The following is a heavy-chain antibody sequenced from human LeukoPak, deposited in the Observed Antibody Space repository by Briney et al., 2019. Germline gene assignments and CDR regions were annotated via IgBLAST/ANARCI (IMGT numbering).Heavy chain of an antibody. V-gene: IGHV4-59*01. CDR2: ICYSGST. Sequence: SETLSLTCTVSGGSISSYYWSWIRQPPGKGLEWIGYICYSGSTNYNPSLKSRVTISVDTSKNQFSLKLSSVTAADTAVYYCARAGDTYYYGSGSYAFDIWGQGTMVTVSS. D-gene: IGHD3-10*01. J-gene: IGHJ3*02. CDR1: GGSISSYY. CDR3: ARAGDTYYYGSGSYAFDI.